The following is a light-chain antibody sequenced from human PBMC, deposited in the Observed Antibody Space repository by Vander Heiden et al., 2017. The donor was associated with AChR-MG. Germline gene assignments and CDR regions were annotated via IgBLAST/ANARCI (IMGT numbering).Light chain of an antibody. CDR1: QSVGSY. J-gene: IGKJ1*01. V-gene: IGKV3-11*01. CDR2: DAS. Sequence: EIVLTQSPATLSLSPGDRATLSCRASQSVGSYLGWYQQKPGQPPRLLIYDASNRATDIPARFSGSGSGTDFTLTISSLEPEDFAVYYCQQRSGWPRTFGQGTKVEIK. CDR3: QQRSGWPRT.